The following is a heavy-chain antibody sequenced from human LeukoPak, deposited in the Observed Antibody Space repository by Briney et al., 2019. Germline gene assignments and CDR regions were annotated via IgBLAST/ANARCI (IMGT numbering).Heavy chain of an antibody. J-gene: IGHJ4*02. D-gene: IGHD2-15*01. CDR1: GFTFDDYA. Sequence: GGSLRLSCAASGFTFDDYAMHWVRQAPGKGLEWVSGISWNSGSIGYADSVKGRFTISRDNAKNSLYLQMNSLRAEDTAVYYCARDSDVHCSGGRCTNFDYWGQGILVTVSS. CDR3: ARDSDVHCSGGRCTNFDY. V-gene: IGHV3-9*01. CDR2: ISWNSGSI.